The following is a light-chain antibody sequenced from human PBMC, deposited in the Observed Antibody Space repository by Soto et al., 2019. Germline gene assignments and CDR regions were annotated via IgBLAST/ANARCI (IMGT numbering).Light chain of an antibody. J-gene: IGKJ2*01. Sequence: DIQMTQSPSTLSASVGDRVTITCRASQSISSWLAWYQQKPGKAPKILIYKASSLQSGVPSRFSGSGSGTECTLTLSSQQRADVAAYGCLQYNSLYTLAQGTKRE. CDR1: QSISSW. CDR3: LQYNSLYT. CDR2: KAS. V-gene: IGKV1-5*03.